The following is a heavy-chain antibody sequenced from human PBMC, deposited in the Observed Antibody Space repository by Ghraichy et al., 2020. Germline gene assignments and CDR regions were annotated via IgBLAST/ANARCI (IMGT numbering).Heavy chain of an antibody. V-gene: IGHV4-59*01. Sequence: SETLSLTCTVSGGSISSYYWSWIRQPPGKGLEWIGYIYYSGSTNYNHSLKSRVTISVDTSKNQFSLKLSSVTAADTAVYYCARADYGGNDDAFDIWGQGTMVAVSS. J-gene: IGHJ3*02. CDR1: GGSISSYY. CDR2: IYYSGST. D-gene: IGHD4-23*01. CDR3: ARADYGGNDDAFDI.